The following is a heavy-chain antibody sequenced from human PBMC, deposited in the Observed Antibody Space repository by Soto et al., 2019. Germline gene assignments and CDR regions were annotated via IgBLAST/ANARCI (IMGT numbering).Heavy chain of an antibody. V-gene: IGHV3-20*01. CDR2: LNWNGDTT. Sequence: EVQLVESGGGVVRPGGSLRLSCAASGFTFDGYAMSWVRQVPGKGLEWVSGLNWNGDTTGYADSVKGRFTISRDNVKNSLYLQMSSLRAEDTALYHCARVKGGYDLGNYFDFWGQGALVTVSS. CDR1: GFTFDGYA. CDR3: ARVKGGYDLGNYFDF. J-gene: IGHJ4*02. D-gene: IGHD5-12*01.